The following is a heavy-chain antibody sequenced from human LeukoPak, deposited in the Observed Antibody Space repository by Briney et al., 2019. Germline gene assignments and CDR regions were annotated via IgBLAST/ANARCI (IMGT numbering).Heavy chain of an antibody. Sequence: GASVKVSCKASGGTFSSYAISWVRQAPGQGLEWMGGITPIFGTANYAQKFQGRVTITADESTSTAYMELSSLRSEDTAVYYCARGDSGNYFDYWGQGTLVTVSS. CDR3: ARGDSGNYFDY. J-gene: IGHJ4*02. D-gene: IGHD3-10*01. CDR2: ITPIFGTA. V-gene: IGHV1-69*01. CDR1: GGTFSSYA.